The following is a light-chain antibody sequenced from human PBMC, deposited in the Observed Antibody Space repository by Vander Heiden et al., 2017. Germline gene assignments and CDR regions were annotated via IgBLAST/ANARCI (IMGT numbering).Light chain of an antibody. Sequence: EIVLTQSPATLSLSPGERATLSCRASQSVSSYLAWYQQKPGQAPRLLIYDASNRATVIQARFSGSGYGTDFTLTISSLEPEDFAVYYCQQRSNGPPMYTFGQGTRLEIK. CDR3: QQRSNGPPMYT. J-gene: IGKJ2*01. CDR1: QSVSSY. V-gene: IGKV3-11*01. CDR2: DAS.